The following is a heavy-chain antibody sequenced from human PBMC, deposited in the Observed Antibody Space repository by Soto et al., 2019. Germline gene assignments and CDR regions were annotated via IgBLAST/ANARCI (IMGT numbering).Heavy chain of an antibody. CDR2: ISSSSSYI. CDR1: GFTFSSYS. D-gene: IGHD3-10*01. J-gene: IGHJ3*02. Sequence: EVQLVESGGGLVKPGGSLRLSCAASGFTFSSYSMNWVRQAPGKGLEWVSSISSSSSYIYYADSVKGRFTISRDNAKNSLYLQMNRLRAEDTAVYYCAREGIGVIMRVVFSVAFDIWGQGKMVTVS. V-gene: IGHV3-21*01. CDR3: AREGIGVIMRVVFSVAFDI.